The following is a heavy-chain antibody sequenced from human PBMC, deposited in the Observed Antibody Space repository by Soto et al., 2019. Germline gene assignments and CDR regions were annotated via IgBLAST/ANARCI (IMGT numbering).Heavy chain of an antibody. D-gene: IGHD3-22*01. J-gene: IGHJ3*02. Sequence: QVQLQESGAGLVKSSETLSLTCTVSGGSNTRTKHYWGWIRQPPGRGLEWIGSIYYSGITYYNPSLKSPFTISVDTSKNQFALRLSSVTAADTAAYYCARHGAYYFDTGVYSDAFDIWGQGTLVIVSS. CDR1: GGSNTRTKHY. CDR3: ARHGAYYFDTGVYSDAFDI. CDR2: IYYSGIT. V-gene: IGHV4-39*01.